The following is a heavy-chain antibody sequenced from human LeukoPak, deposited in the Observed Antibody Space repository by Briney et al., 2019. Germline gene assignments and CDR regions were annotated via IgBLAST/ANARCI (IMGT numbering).Heavy chain of an antibody. CDR2: IFYSGST. CDR3: ASSRLRLGELSGAFDI. V-gene: IGHV4-59*12. Sequence: SETLSLTCTVSGGSISSYYWSWIRQPPGKGLEWIGYIFYSGSTDYNPSLKSRVSISVDTSKNQFSLKLSSVTAADTAVYYCASSRLRLGELSGAFDIWGQGTMVTVSS. D-gene: IGHD3-16*02. J-gene: IGHJ3*02. CDR1: GGSISSYY.